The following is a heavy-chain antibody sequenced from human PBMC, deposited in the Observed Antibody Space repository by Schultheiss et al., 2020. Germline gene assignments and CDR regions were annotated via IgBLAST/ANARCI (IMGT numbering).Heavy chain of an antibody. CDR3: ARDPGYSFDY. D-gene: IGHD5-24*01. CDR2: ISSSGSTI. J-gene: IGHJ4*02. Sequence: GGSLRLSCAASGFTFSNAWMSWVRQAPGKGLEWVSYISSSGSTIYYADSVKGRFTISRDNSKNTLYLQMNSLRAEDTAVYYCARDPGYSFDYWGQGTLVTVSS. CDR1: GFTFSNAW. V-gene: IGHV3-11*01.